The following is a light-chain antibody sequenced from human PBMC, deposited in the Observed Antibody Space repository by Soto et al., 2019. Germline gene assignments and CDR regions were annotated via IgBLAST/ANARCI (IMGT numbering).Light chain of an antibody. CDR1: SSNIGADYD. CDR3: QSYDSSLSAYVV. J-gene: IGLJ2*01. CDR2: ADS. Sequence: QAVLTQPPSVCGAPGQRVTISCTGSSSNIGADYDIHWYQKLPGTAPKLLIYADSNRPSGVPDRFSGSKSATSASLAITGLQAEDEADYYCQSYDSSLSAYVVFGGGTKLTVL. V-gene: IGLV1-40*01.